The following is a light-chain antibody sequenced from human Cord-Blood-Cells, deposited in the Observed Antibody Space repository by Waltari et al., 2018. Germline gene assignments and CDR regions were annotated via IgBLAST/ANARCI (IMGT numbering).Light chain of an antibody. V-gene: IGLV2-23*02. Sequence: QSALTPPSSASGSPGHTITLPCSVPSSDVGSYNLFSCYQQHPGKAPKLMIYEVSKRPSGVSNRFPGSKSGNTASLTISGLQAEDEADYYCCSYAGSSTFDVFGTGTKVTVL. CDR3: CSYAGSSTFDV. CDR2: EVS. CDR1: SSDVGSYNL. J-gene: IGLJ1*01.